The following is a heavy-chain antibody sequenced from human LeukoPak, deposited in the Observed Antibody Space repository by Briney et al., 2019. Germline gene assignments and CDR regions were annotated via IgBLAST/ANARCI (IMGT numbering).Heavy chain of an antibody. Sequence: PSETLSLTCTVSGASISSYYWSWIRQPPGKGLEWIGYIYYSGSTNHNPSLKSRVTMSVDTSKNQFSLRLSSVTAADTAVYYCARTLLAWYFDLWGRGTLVTVSS. CDR2: IYYSGST. J-gene: IGHJ2*01. CDR3: ARTLLAWYFDL. V-gene: IGHV4-59*08. D-gene: IGHD2-15*01. CDR1: GASISSYY.